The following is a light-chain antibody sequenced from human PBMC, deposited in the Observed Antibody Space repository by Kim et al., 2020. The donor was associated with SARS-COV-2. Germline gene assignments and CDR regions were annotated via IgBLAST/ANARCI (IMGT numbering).Light chain of an antibody. CDR2: GKN. Sequence: DLGQTASISCQGDSLRSYYASWYPQKPGQAPVLVIYGKNNRPSGIPDRFSGSSSGNTASLTITGAQAEDEADYYCNSRDSSGPVVFGGGTQLTVL. J-gene: IGLJ2*01. CDR3: NSRDSSGPVV. V-gene: IGLV3-19*01. CDR1: SLRSYY.